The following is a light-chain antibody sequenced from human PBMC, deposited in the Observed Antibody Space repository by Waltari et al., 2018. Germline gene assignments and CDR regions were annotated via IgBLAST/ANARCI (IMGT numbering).Light chain of an antibody. CDR2: KAS. CDR3: QQYNSYWLT. Sequence: LQMSPSHSTLSASVGDRVTSTCRASQSISSWLAWYQQKPRKAPKLLIYKASSLESGVPSRFSGNGSGTEFTLTISSLQPDDFATYYCQQYNSYWLTFGGGTKVEIK. V-gene: IGKV1-5*03. J-gene: IGKJ4*01. CDR1: QSISSW.